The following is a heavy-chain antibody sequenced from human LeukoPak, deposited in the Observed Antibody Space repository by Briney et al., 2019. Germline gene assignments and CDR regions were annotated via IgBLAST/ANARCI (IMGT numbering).Heavy chain of an antibody. CDR1: GFTLSDYY. CDR2: SSSGSTI. Sequence: GGSLRLSCAASGFTLSDYYMSWFRLAPGKGLEWVSYSSSGSTIYYADSVKGRFAISRDNAKNSLYLQMNSLRAEDTAVYYCARRRDFIDYWGQGTLVTVSS. D-gene: IGHD3/OR15-3a*01. V-gene: IGHV3-11*01. CDR3: ARRRDFIDY. J-gene: IGHJ4*02.